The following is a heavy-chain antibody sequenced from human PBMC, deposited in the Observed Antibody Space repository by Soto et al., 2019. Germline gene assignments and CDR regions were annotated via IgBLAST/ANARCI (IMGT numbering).Heavy chain of an antibody. J-gene: IGHJ3*02. D-gene: IGHD2-15*01. CDR3: AHRHNLAGFDI. V-gene: IGHV2-5*01. CDR2: INWNDDE. Sequence: QITLTESGPTLVKPTQTLTLTCTFSGPSPNTRAVGVGCIRQPPGKALEWLALINWNDDERHSPSLKDRLTITKDTPRNHLVLTMTNVDPGDTATYYGAHRHNLAGFDIWGQGTTVTVSS. CDR1: GPSPNTRAVG.